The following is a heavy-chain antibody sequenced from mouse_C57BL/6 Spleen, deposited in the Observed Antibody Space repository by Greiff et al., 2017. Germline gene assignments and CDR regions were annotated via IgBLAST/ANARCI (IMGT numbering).Heavy chain of an antibody. CDR2: INPSDGGT. D-gene: IGHD2-3*01. J-gene: IGHJ4*01. Sequence: QVQLQQPGTELVKPGASVKLSCKASGYTFTSYWMHWVKQRPGQGLEWIGKINPSDGGTNYNEKFKSKATLTVDKSSSTAYMQLSSLPSEDSAVYYCARRPVYGGYYECGMDYWGQGTSVTVSS. CDR3: ARRPVYGGYYECGMDY. CDR1: GYTFTSYW. V-gene: IGHV1-53*01.